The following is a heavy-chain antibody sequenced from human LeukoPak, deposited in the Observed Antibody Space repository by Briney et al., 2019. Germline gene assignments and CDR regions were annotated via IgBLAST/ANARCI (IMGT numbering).Heavy chain of an antibody. V-gene: IGHV3-23*01. CDR1: GFTFSSYV. J-gene: IGHJ4*02. CDR3: ARIPSSRQLLHFDY. CDR2: ISGSGGST. Sequence: HPGGSLRLSCAASGFTFSSYVMSWVRQAPGKGLEWVSTISGSGGSTYYADSVKGRFTISRDISKNMLYLQMNSLRAEDTAVYYCARIPSSRQLLHFDYWGQGTLVTVSS. D-gene: IGHD6-13*01.